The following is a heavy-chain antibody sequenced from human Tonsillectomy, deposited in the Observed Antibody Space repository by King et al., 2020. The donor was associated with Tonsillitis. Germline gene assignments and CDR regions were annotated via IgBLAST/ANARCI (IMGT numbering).Heavy chain of an antibody. V-gene: IGHV4-59*01. CDR1: GGSMSSYY. Sequence: VQLQESGPGLVKPSETLSLTCTVSGGSMSSYYWSWIRQPPGKGLEWIGYIYYTGGTNYNPSLKSRVTISVDTSKNQFSLNLSSVTAADTAVYYCARFIWFVELSKFDPWGHGTLVTVSS. J-gene: IGHJ5*02. D-gene: IGHD3-10*01. CDR2: IYYTGGT. CDR3: ARFIWFVELSKFDP.